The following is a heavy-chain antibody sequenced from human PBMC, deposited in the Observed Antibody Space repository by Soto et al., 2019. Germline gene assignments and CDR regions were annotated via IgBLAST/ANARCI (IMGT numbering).Heavy chain of an antibody. CDR3: ARDFRTPWAGYSSSWSYYYYYGMDV. CDR1: GFTFSSYS. CDR2: ISSSSSYI. Sequence: SGGSLRLSCAASGFTFSSYSMNWVRQAPGKGLEWVSAISSSSSYIYYADSVKGRFTISRDHAKNSLYLQMNSLRAEDTAVYYCARDFRTPWAGYSSSWSYYYYYGMDVWGQGTTVTVSS. J-gene: IGHJ6*02. D-gene: IGHD6-13*01. V-gene: IGHV3-21*01.